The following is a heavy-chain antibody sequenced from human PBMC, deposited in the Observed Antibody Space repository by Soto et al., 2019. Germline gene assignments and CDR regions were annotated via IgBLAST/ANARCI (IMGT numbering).Heavy chain of an antibody. V-gene: IGHV1-18*01. D-gene: IGHD2-2*01. CDR3: APEGVEHQPGAFDI. Sequence: QVQLVQSGAEVKKPGASVKVSCKASGYTFTSYGISWVRQAPGQGLEWMGWISDYNGNTNYAQKLHAKGTMTTDTSTSTAYMELRGLASDDRAVYCGAPEGVEHQPGAFDIWGQGTMVTVS. CDR2: ISDYNGNT. J-gene: IGHJ3*02. CDR1: GYTFTSYG.